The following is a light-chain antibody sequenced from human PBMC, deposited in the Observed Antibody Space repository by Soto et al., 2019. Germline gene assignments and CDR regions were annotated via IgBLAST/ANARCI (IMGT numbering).Light chain of an antibody. Sequence: QSVLTQPASVSGSPGQSITISCTGTSNDVGGFNYVSWYQQLPGKAPKLVIYDVTHRTPGVSDRFSGSRSGNTASLTISGLQAEDEADYYCTSFTSGSTPYVLGTGTKVTVL. J-gene: IGLJ1*01. CDR3: TSFTSGSTPYV. V-gene: IGLV2-14*03. CDR2: DVT. CDR1: SNDVGGFNY.